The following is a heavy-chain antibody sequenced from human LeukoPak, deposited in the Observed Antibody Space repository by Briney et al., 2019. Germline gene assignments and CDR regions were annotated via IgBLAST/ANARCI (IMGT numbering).Heavy chain of an antibody. V-gene: IGHV3-33*06. CDR3: AKDRSSSGWYYRA. CDR2: IWYDGSNK. D-gene: IGHD6-19*01. J-gene: IGHJ4*02. CDR1: GFTFSSYG. Sequence: GGSLRLSCAASGFTFSSYGMHWVRQAPGKGLEWVAVIWYDGSNKYYADSVKGRFTISRDNSKNTLYLQMNSLRAEDTAVYYCAKDRSSSGWYYRAWGQGTLVTVSS.